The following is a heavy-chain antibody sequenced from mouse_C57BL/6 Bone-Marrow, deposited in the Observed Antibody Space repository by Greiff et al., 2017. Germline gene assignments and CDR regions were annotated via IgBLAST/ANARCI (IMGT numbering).Heavy chain of an antibody. CDR3: ALQLLWFQYSFDY. V-gene: IGHV1-26*01. CDR1: GYTFTDYY. CDR2: INPNNGGT. D-gene: IGHD2-2*01. Sequence: VQLQQSGPELVKPGASVKISCKASGYTFTDYYMNWVKQSHGKSLEWIGDINPNNGGTSYNQKFKGKATLTVDKSSSTAYMELRSLTSEDSAVYYCALQLLWFQYSFDYWGQGTTLTVSS. J-gene: IGHJ2*01.